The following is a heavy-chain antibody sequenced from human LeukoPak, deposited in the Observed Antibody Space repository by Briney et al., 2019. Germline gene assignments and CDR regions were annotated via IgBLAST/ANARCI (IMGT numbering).Heavy chain of an antibody. J-gene: IGHJ4*02. D-gene: IGHD2-15*01. V-gene: IGHV3-15*07. CDR1: FSTFNKVW. CDR3: STHPTSGF. Sequence: GGSLRLSCAASFSTFNKVWMNWVRQAPGKGLEWVGRIKSRTDGGTTDYAAAVKGRFTISRDDSENTAYLQMNSLKIEDTAVYYCSTHPTSGFWGQGTLVTVSS. CDR2: IKSRTDGGTT.